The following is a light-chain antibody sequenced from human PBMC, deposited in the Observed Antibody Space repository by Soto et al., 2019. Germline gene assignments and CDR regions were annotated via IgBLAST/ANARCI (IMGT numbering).Light chain of an antibody. CDR1: ESISTY. CDR3: QQYNSYPIT. V-gene: IGKV1-39*01. Sequence: DIQMSQSPSSLSASVGDTVTITCRASESISTYLNWYQQKPGKAPKLLIYAASSLQSGVPSRFSGSGSGTDFALTISSLQPEDFATYYCQQYNSYPITFGQGTRLE. CDR2: AAS. J-gene: IGKJ5*01.